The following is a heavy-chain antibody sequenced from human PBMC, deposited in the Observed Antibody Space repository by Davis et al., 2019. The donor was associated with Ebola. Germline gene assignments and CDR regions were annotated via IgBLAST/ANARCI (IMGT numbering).Heavy chain of an antibody. J-gene: IGHJ4*02. CDR3: AKETNEYSSSSNDF. CDR1: GYIFTSYD. CDR2: VSFDGSVT. Sequence: SCKASGYIFTSYDINWVRQAPGKGLEWVAVVSFDGSVTHYGDSLRGRFAVSRDNFRNTVSLQMSSLRNEDTGVYYCAKETNEYSSSSNDFWGQGIRVTVSS. V-gene: IGHV3-30-3*02. D-gene: IGHD6-6*01.